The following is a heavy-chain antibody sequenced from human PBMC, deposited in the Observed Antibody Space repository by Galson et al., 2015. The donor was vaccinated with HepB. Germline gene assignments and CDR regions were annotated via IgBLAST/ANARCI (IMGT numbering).Heavy chain of an antibody. Sequence: SLRLSCAASGFTFSGSAIHWVRQAPGKGPEWVGRIRSKTANFATEYVESVEGRFTISSDDSKNTAYLHMNSLKTEDTAIYYCTRLGDFSGYSSRWGQGTLVTVSS. CDR2: IRSKTANFAT. V-gene: IGHV3-73*01. J-gene: IGHJ4*02. CDR1: GFTFSGSA. D-gene: IGHD6-13*01. CDR3: TRLGDFSGYSSR.